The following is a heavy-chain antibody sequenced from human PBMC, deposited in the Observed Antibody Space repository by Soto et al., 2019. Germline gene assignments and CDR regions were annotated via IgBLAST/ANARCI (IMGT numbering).Heavy chain of an antibody. V-gene: IGHV4-39*01. D-gene: IGHD6-13*01. Sequence: SETLSLTCTVSGGSVSSSSYYWGWVRQPPGKGLEWIGSVYYSGSTYYNPSLKSRVTISVDTSKNQFSLKLSSLTAADTAVYYCARIAAAAEFDYWGQGTLVTVSS. CDR3: ARIAAAAEFDY. CDR1: GGSVSSSSYY. J-gene: IGHJ4*02. CDR2: VYYSGST.